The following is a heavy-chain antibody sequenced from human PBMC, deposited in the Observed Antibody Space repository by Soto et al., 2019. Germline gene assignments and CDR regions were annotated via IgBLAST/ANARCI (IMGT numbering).Heavy chain of an antibody. CDR3: AHPAGGSGYFDY. J-gene: IGHJ4*02. CDR2: IIPILGIA. CDR1: GGTFSSYT. D-gene: IGHD3-10*01. Sequence: ASVKVSCKASGGTFSSYTISWVRQAPGQGLEWMGRIIPILGIANYAQKFQGRVTITADKSTSTAYMELSSLRSEDTAVYYCAHPAGGSGYFDYWGQGTLVTVSS. V-gene: IGHV1-69*02.